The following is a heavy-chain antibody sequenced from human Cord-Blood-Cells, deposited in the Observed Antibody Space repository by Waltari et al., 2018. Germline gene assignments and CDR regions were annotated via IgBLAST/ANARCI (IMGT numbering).Heavy chain of an antibody. J-gene: IGHJ2*01. Sequence: QVQLVQSGAEVKKPGASVKVSCKAPGYTFTGSYMHWVRQAPGQGLEWMGWINPNSGGTNYAQKFQGWVTMTRDTSISTAYMELSRLRSDDTAVYYCARGAAGESYWYFDLWGRGTLVTVSS. D-gene: IGHD7-27*01. CDR3: ARGAAGESYWYFDL. CDR1: GYTFTGSY. CDR2: INPNSGGT. V-gene: IGHV1-2*04.